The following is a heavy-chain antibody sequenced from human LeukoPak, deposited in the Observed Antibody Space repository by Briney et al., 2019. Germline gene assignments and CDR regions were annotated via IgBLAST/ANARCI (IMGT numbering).Heavy chain of an antibody. D-gene: IGHD1-1*01. CDR1: GFTFSGYA. J-gene: IGHJ4*02. V-gene: IGHV3-23*01. Sequence: GGSLRLSRAASGFTFSGYAMSWVRQAPGKGLEWVSTISGSGGSTFYADSVKGRFTISRDNSKNTLYLQMNSLRAEDTAVYYCAKEERYFDYWGQGTLVTVSA. CDR2: ISGSGGST. CDR3: AKEERYFDY.